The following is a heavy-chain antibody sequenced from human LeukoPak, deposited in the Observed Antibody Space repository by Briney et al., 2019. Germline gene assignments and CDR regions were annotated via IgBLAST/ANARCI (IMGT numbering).Heavy chain of an antibody. CDR2: IWHDGSNK. CDR1: GFTFSVYG. Sequence: GRSLRLSCAASGFTFSVYGMHWVRQAPGKGLQWVAVIWHDGSNKYYADSVKGRFTISRDNSENTLYLQMNSLRAEDTAVYYCAGSGSYYDAIDYWGQGTLVTVSS. D-gene: IGHD1-26*01. J-gene: IGHJ4*02. V-gene: IGHV3-33*01. CDR3: AGSGSYYDAIDY.